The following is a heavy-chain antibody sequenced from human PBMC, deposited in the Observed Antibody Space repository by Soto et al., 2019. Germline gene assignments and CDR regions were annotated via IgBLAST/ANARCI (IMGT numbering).Heavy chain of an antibody. V-gene: IGHV3-23*01. Sequence: GGSLRLSCAASGFTFSSYAMSWVRQAPGKGLEWVSAISGSGGSTYYADSVKGRFTISRDNSKNTLYLQMNSLRAEDTAVYYCAKQLGSRQLEYHFDYWGQGTLVTVSS. D-gene: IGHD6-6*01. J-gene: IGHJ4*02. CDR1: GFTFSSYA. CDR2: ISGSGGST. CDR3: AKQLGSRQLEYHFDY.